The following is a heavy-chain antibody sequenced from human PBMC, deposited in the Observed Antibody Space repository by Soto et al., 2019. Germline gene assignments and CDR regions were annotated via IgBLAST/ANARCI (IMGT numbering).Heavy chain of an antibody. CDR2: ISFDGTNK. CDR1: GFTFSNYG. Sequence: PGGSLRLSCAASGFTFSNYGMHWVRQAPGKGLEWVAVISFDGTNKYYADSVKGRFTISRDNSKNTLYLQMNSLRVDDTAVYFCARDSYFTFGGVIVPDYFDYWGQGTLVTVSS. J-gene: IGHJ4*02. CDR3: ARDSYFTFGGVIVPDYFDY. D-gene: IGHD3-16*02. V-gene: IGHV3-30*03.